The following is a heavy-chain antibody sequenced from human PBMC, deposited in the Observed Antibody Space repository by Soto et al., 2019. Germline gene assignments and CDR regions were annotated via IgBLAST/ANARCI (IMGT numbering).Heavy chain of an antibody. V-gene: IGHV4-39*01. CDR1: GGSILDSTYY. J-gene: IGHJ5*02. CDR2: IFYSGGT. CDR3: ARQASGYYYGWFDP. D-gene: IGHD3-22*01. Sequence: QLLLQESGLGLVKPSETLSLTCTVSGGSILDSTYYWAWIRQSPGKGLEWIGTIFYSGGTFYTPSLKSRVTMSVDTSNNQFSLKLSSVTAADTAVYYCARQASGYYYGWFDPWGQGTLVTVSS.